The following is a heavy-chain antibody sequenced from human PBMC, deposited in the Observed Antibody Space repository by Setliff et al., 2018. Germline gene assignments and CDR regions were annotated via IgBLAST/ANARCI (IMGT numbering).Heavy chain of an antibody. D-gene: IGHD3-16*01. CDR1: GYTFSSYA. V-gene: IGHV7-4-1*02. J-gene: IGHJ6*03. Sequence: ASVKVSCKASGYTFSSYAMNWVRQAPGQGLEWMGWINTNTGNPTYAQGFTGRFVFSLDTSVSTTYLQISSLKAEDTAVYYCASRGTSNGYYYYMDVWGKGTTVTVSS. CDR2: INTNTGNP. CDR3: ASRGTSNGYYYYMDV.